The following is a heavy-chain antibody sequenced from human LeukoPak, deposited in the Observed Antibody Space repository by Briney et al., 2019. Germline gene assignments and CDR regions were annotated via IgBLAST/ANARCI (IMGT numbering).Heavy chain of an antibody. CDR1: GYTFTSYY. V-gene: IGHV1-46*01. D-gene: IGHD3-3*01. J-gene: IGHJ4*02. Sequence: GASVKVSCKASGYTFTSYYMHWVRQAPGQGLEWMGIINPSGGYTTYSQKFQGRVTMTRDMSTSTVYMELSSLRSEDTAVYYCARLESNLRGSPFDYWGQGTLVTVSS. CDR2: INPSGGYT. CDR3: ARLESNLRGSPFDY.